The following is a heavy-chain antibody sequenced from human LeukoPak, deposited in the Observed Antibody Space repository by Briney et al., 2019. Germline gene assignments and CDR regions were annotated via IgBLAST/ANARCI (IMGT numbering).Heavy chain of an antibody. CDR2: ISGSGGST. CDR1: GFTFSSFA. Sequence: PGGSLRLSCAASGFTFSSFAMSWVRQAPGKGLQWVSAISGSGGSTYYADSVKGRFTISRDNSKNTLYLQMSSLRAEDTAVYYCAKWGPQGYSSGWYDYWGQGTLVTVSS. J-gene: IGHJ4*02. V-gene: IGHV3-23*01. D-gene: IGHD6-19*01. CDR3: AKWGPQGYSSGWYDY.